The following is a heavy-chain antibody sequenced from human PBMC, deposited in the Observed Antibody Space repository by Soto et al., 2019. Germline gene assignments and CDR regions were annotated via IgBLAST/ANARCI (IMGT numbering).Heavy chain of an antibody. J-gene: IGHJ4*02. D-gene: IGHD5-12*01. Sequence: ASETLSLTCAVYGGSFSGYYWSWIRQPPGKGLEWIGEIYHSGSTNYNPSLKSRVTISVDTSKNQFSLKLSSVTAADTAVYYCARAYGGYADYWGQGALVTVSS. CDR2: IYHSGST. CDR1: GGSFSGYY. CDR3: ARAYGGYADY. V-gene: IGHV4-34*01.